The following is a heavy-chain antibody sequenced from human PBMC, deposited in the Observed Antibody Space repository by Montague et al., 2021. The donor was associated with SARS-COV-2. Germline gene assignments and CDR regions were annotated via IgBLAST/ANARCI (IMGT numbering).Heavy chain of an antibody. CDR3: ARGRGFDWLGLDAYYFDY. Sequence: SETLSLTCTVSGASMSSDYWTWIRQPPGKGLEWIGCTHYSRSTDYNPSLKSRVTISVDTSRTQFSLRLTSMSAADTAVYYCARGRGFDWLGLDAYYFDYWGQGALVAVSS. CDR1: GASMSSDY. V-gene: IGHV4-59*01. CDR2: THYSRST. J-gene: IGHJ4*02. D-gene: IGHD3-9*01.